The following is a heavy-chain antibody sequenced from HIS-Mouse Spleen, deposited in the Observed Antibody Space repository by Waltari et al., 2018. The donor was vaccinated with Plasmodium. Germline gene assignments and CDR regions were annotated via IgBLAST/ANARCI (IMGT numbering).Heavy chain of an antibody. J-gene: IGHJ2*01. Sequence: EVQLVESGGGLVQPGGSLRLSCAASGFTFSSYWMGWVRQAPGKGLEGVAKIKQEGREKYDVDSVKGRFTISRDNAKNSLYLQMNSLRAEDTAVYYCASSWYWYFDLWGRGTLVTVSS. CDR1: GFTFSSYW. V-gene: IGHV3-7*01. CDR3: ASSWYWYFDL. D-gene: IGHD6-13*01. CDR2: IKQEGREK.